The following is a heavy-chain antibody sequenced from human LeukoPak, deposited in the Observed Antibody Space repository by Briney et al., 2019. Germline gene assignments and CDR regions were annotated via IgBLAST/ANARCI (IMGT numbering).Heavy chain of an antibody. CDR1: GYTFTSYA. Sequence: ASVKASCKASGYTFTSYAMHWVRQAPGQRLEWMGWIDAGNGNTKYPQKFQGRVTITRDTSASTAYMELSSLRSEDTAVYYCARASGSGWYYNYWGQGTLVTVSS. CDR2: IDAGNGNT. D-gene: IGHD6-19*01. CDR3: ARASGSGWYYNY. J-gene: IGHJ4*02. V-gene: IGHV1-3*01.